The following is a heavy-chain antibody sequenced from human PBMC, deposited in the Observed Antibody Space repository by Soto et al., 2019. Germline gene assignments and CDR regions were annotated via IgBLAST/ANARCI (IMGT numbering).Heavy chain of an antibody. Sequence: QVQLVESGGGLVKPGGSLRLSCAASGFTFSDYYMSWIRQAPGKGMEWVSYISSSGSTIYYADSVKGRFTISRDNAKNTLYLQMNTLRADDTAVYYCAQGGDYGDYLDFLGQGTLVAVSS. CDR3: AQGGDYGDYLDF. D-gene: IGHD4-17*01. J-gene: IGHJ4*02. V-gene: IGHV3-11*01. CDR1: GFTFSDYY. CDR2: ISSSGSTI.